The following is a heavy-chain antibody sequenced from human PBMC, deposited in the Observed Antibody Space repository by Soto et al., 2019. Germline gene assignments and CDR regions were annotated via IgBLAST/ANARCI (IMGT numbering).Heavy chain of an antibody. D-gene: IGHD2-2*01. CDR2: IIPILGIA. V-gene: IGHV1-69*02. CDR1: GGTFSSYT. CDR3: ARGYSSSTSCQEYYYYYMDV. J-gene: IGHJ6*03. Sequence: QVQLVQSGAEVKKPGSSVKVSCKASGGTFSSYTISWVRQAPGQGLEWVGRIIPILGIANYAQKFQGRVTITADKSTSTAYIELSSLRSEDTAVYYCARGYSSSTSCQEYYYYYMDVWGKGTTVTVSS.